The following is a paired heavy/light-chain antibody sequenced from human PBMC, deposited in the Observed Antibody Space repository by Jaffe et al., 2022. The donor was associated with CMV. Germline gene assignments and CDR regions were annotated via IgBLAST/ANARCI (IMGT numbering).Light chain of an antibody. CDR2: AAS. CDR1: QDIGNF. Sequence: DIQMTQSPSSVSASIGDRVTITCRASQDIGNFLAWYQQRPGTAPKLLIYAASSLQSGVPSRFSGSGSGTDFTLTINNLLPEDFATYYCLQTKSFPLITFGQGTRVEI. J-gene: IGKJ5*01. V-gene: IGKV1D-12*01. CDR3: LQTKSFPLIT.
Heavy chain of an antibody. J-gene: IGHJ4*02. V-gene: IGHV4-39*01. CDR2: MYFSGTT. CDR3: ARLRRRDWDIPYYFDY. D-gene: IGHD3-9*01. CDR1: GGSISSSDYY. Sequence: QLQLQESGPGLVKPSETLSLTCTVSGGSISSSDYYWGWIRQSPGKGLEWMGSMYFSGTTYNNPSLKSRVNIFVDTSKNQFSLNLSSVTAADTAVYYCARLRRRDWDIPYYFDYWGQGALVTVSS.